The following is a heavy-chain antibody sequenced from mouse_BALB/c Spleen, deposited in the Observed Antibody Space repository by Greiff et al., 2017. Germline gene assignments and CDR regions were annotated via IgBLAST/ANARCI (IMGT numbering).Heavy chain of an antibody. V-gene: IGHV5-12-2*01. CDR1: GFTFSSYT. Sequence: EVQRVESGGGLVQPGGSLKLSCAASGFTFSSYTMSWVRQTPEKRLEWVAYISNGGGSTYYPDTVKGRFTISRDNAKNTLYLQMSSLKSEDTAMYYCASLGSAMDYWGQGTSVTVSS. D-gene: IGHD4-1*01. J-gene: IGHJ4*01. CDR2: ISNGGGST. CDR3: ASLGSAMDY.